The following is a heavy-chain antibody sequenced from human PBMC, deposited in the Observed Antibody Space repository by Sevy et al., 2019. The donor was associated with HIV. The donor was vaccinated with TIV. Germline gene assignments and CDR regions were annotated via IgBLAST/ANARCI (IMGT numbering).Heavy chain of an antibody. J-gene: IGHJ4*02. V-gene: IGHV4-59*07. D-gene: IGHD3-10*01. Sequence: SDTLSLTCTVSGGSISSYYWSWIRQPPGKGLEWIGYIYYSGSTNYNPSLKSRVTISVDTSKNQFSLKLSSVTAADTAVYYCARVGDYGSGSYYHYWGQGTLVTVSS. CDR1: GGSISSYY. CDR2: IYYSGST. CDR3: ARVGDYGSGSYYHY.